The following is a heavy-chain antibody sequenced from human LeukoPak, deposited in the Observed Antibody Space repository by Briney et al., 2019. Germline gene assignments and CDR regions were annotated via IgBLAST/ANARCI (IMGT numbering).Heavy chain of an antibody. CDR1: GYTFTSFY. D-gene: IGHD5-18*01. V-gene: IGHV1-46*01. CDR3: ARELGGYSREWYFDL. Sequence: ASVKVSCKASGYTFTSFYMHWVRQAPGQGLEWMGIINVSGGGTSYAQKFQGRVTMTRDTSTSTVYMELRSLRSEDTAVYYCARELGGYSREWYFDLWGRGTLVTVSS. J-gene: IGHJ2*01. CDR2: INVSGGGT.